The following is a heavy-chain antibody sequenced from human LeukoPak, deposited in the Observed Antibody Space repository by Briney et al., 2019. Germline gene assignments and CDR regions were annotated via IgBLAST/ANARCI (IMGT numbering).Heavy chain of an antibody. CDR3: ATDRHVWGSYRRFDY. V-gene: IGHV1-24*01. CDR2: FAPEDGET. D-gene: IGHD3-16*02. J-gene: IGHJ4*02. Sequence: ASVKVSCKVSGYTLTELSMHWVRQAPGKGLEWMGGFAPEDGETIYAQKFQGRVTMTEDTSTDTAYMELSSLRSEDTAVYYCATDRHVWGSYRRFDYWGQGTLVTVSS. CDR1: GYTLTELS.